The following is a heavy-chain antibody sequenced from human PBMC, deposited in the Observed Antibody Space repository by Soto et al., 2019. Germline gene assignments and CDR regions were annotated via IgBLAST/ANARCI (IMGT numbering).Heavy chain of an antibody. V-gene: IGHV3-9*01. CDR2: ISWNSGSI. CDR3: AKDIGRSSGYYYGAFDI. D-gene: IGHD3-22*01. Sequence: PGGSLRLSCAASGFTFDDYAMHWVRQAPGKGLEWVSGISWNSGSIGYADSVKGRFTISRDNAKNSLYLQMNSLRAEDTALYYCAKDIGRSSGYYYGAFDIWGQGTMTTVSS. J-gene: IGHJ3*02. CDR1: GFTFDDYA.